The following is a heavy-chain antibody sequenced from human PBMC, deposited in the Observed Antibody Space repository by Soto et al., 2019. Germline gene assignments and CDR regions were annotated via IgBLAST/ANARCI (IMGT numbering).Heavy chain of an antibody. D-gene: IGHD2-8*01. J-gene: IGHJ4*02. CDR2: IHYGGNT. Sequence: SETLSLTCTVSGDSISSSAYYWGWLRQPPGKGLEWVGSIHYGGNTYYNPSLKRRVTISVDTSKNQVSLKLTSVTASDTALYYCARTYCRNGSCKRTVFDYWGQGTLVTVSS. CDR1: GDSISSSAYY. V-gene: IGHV4-39*01. CDR3: ARTYCRNGSCKRTVFDY.